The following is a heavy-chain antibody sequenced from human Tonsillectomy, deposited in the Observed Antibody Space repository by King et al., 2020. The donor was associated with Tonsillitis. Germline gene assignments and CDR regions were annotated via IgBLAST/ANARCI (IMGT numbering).Heavy chain of an antibody. J-gene: IGHJ4*02. CDR1: GFTFSRYG. Sequence: VQLVESGGGVVKPGRSLRLSCAASGFTFSRYGMHWVRQAPGKGLEWVAVISYDGSNKYYADSVKGRFTISRDNSKNTLYLQMNSLRAEDTAVYYCAKDGGTDWGQGTLVTVSS. CDR3: AKDGGTD. D-gene: IGHD3-16*01. CDR2: ISYDGSNK. V-gene: IGHV3-30*18.